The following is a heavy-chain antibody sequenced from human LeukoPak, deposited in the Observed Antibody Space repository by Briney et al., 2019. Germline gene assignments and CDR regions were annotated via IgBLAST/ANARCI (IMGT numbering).Heavy chain of an antibody. V-gene: IGHV3-23*01. D-gene: IGHD3-16*01. Sequence: RGSLRLSCAASGFSFSTYAMSWVRQTPGEGLEWVSFISGGSESTHYADSVKRRFTISRDNSKDTLYLQMNSLRGEDTAVYYCAKFRFGWLDHWGQGALVTVSS. CDR1: GFSFSTYA. CDR2: ISGGSEST. J-gene: IGHJ1*01. CDR3: AKFRFGWLDH.